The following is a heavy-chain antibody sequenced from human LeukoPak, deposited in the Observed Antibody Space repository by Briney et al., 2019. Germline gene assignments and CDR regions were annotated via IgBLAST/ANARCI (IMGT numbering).Heavy chain of an antibody. CDR1: GGSISSYY. CDR2: IYDSGST. V-gene: IGHV4-59*01. J-gene: IGHJ6*03. D-gene: IGHD3-22*01. CDR3: ARGYYDSSGRYYYHMDV. Sequence: SETLSLTCTVSGGSISSYYWSWIRQPPGKGLEWIGYIYDSGSTNYNPSLKSRVTISVDTSKNQFSLKLSSVTAADTAVYYCARGYYDSSGRYYYHMDVWGKGTTVTISS.